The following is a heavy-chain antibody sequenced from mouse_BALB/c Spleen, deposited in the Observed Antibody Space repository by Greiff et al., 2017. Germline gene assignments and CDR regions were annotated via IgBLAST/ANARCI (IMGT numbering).Heavy chain of an antibody. D-gene: IGHD1-1*01. CDR2: IYPGNSDT. CDR1: GYTFTSYW. Sequence: VQLQQSGTVLARPGASVKMSCKASGYTFTSYWMHWVNQRPGQGLEWIGAIYPGNSDTSYNQKFKGKAKLTAVTSTSTAYMELSSLTNEDSAVYYCTRILYYYGSSGYFDVWGAGTTVTVSS. CDR3: TRILYYYGSSGYFDV. J-gene: IGHJ1*01. V-gene: IGHV1-5*01.